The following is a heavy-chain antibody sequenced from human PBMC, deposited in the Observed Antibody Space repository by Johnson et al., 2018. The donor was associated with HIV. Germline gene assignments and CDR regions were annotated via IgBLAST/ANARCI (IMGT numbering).Heavy chain of an antibody. CDR3: ARDSPTGTTKGYAFDI. Sequence: QVQLVESGGGVVQPGRSLRLSCAASGFTFSSYGMHWVRQAPGKGLECVAVISYDGSNKYYADSVKGRFTISRDNSKNTLYLQMSSLRAEDTAVYYCARDSPTGTTKGYAFDIWGQGTMVTVSS. D-gene: IGHD1-7*01. CDR2: ISYDGSNK. CDR1: GFTFSSYG. V-gene: IGHV3-30*03. J-gene: IGHJ3*02.